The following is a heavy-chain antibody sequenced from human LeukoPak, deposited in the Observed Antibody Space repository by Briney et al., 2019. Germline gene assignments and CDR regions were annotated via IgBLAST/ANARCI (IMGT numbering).Heavy chain of an antibody. CDR2: INHSGST. J-gene: IGHJ5*02. Sequence: SETLSLTCAVYGGSFSGYCWSWIRQPPGKGLEWIGEINHSGSTNYNPSLKRRVTISVDTSKNQFSLKLSSVTAADTAVYYCARGVRAYYDFWSGYYTTWGQGTLVTVSS. CDR1: GGSFSGYC. D-gene: IGHD3-3*01. V-gene: IGHV4-34*01. CDR3: ARGVRAYYDFWSGYYTT.